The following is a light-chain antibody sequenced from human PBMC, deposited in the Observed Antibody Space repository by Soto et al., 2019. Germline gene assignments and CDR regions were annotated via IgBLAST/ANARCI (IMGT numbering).Light chain of an antibody. CDR1: QSVFSS. V-gene: IGKV3-15*01. CDR2: GAA. J-gene: IGKJ1*01. Sequence: ILMYQYPAPVSVSQGERATLSCRASQSVFSSLDWYQQKPGQAPRLLIYGAATRATGIPARLSGSGSGTELTLTISSLQSEDFAVYHCQQYYNWPPTWTFGQGTKVDIK. CDR3: QQYYNWPPTWT.